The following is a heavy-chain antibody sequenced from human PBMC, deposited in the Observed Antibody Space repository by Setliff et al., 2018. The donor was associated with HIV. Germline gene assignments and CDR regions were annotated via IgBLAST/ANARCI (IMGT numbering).Heavy chain of an antibody. CDR1: GGSINSGTYY. V-gene: IGHV4-61*02. D-gene: IGHD1-1*01. CDR2: VYNSGSA. Sequence: SETLSLTCTVSGGSINSGTYYWSWIRQPAGKGLEWIGRVYNSGSANYNPSLTSRVTMSVDTSKNQFSLNLNSLTAADTAVYYCARGNYYYYYYMDVWGKGTTVTVSS. CDR3: ARGNYYYYYYMDV. J-gene: IGHJ6*03.